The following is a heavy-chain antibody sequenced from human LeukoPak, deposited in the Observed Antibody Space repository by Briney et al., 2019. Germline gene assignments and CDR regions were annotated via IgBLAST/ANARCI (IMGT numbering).Heavy chain of an antibody. Sequence: PGGSLRLSCAASGFTFNNYWMTWVRQAPGKGLEWVAHINQDGSKEYYMDSVKARFTISRDNAKNSLSLQMNSLRAEDTAVYYCVRDGGVSGYDLLDYWGQGTLVTVSS. CDR3: VRDGGVSGYDLLDY. CDR1: GFTFNNYW. CDR2: INQDGSKE. D-gene: IGHD5-12*01. V-gene: IGHV3-7*01. J-gene: IGHJ4*02.